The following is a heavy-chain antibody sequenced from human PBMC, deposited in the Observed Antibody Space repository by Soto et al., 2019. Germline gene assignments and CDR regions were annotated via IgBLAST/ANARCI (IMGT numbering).Heavy chain of an antibody. CDR3: ERRSSGWYSFDY. J-gene: IGHJ4*02. CDR2: IYYSGST. CDR1: GGSISSGGYY. V-gene: IGHV4-31*03. D-gene: IGHD6-19*01. Sequence: QVQLQESGPGLVQPSQTLSLTCTVSGGSISSGGYYWSWIRQHPGKGLEWIGYIYYSGSTYYNPSRKSRVTISVDTSKKQFSLKLSSVTAADTAVYYCERRSSGWYSFDYWGQGTLVTVSS.